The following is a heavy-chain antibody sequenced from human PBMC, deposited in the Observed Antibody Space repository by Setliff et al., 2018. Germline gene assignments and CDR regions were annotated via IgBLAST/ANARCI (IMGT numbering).Heavy chain of an antibody. V-gene: IGHV3-43*02. CDR1: GFTFSSYA. D-gene: IGHD3-9*01. CDR2: ISWDGGST. Sequence: PGGSLRLSCAASGFTFSSYAMSWVRQAPGKGLEWVSLISWDGGSTYYADSVKGRFTISRDNSKNSLYLQMNSLRTEDTALYYCAKDIRYFDSSYYYGMDVWGQGATVTVSS. CDR3: AKDIRYFDSSYYYGMDV. J-gene: IGHJ6*02.